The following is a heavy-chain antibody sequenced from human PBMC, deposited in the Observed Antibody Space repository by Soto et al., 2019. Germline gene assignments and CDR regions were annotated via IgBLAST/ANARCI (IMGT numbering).Heavy chain of an antibody. Sequence: SETLSLTCDVSGYSVTSGYYWGWVRQPPGKGLEWIGSFYYGGSTFYNPSLKSRVTIAVDASKHNFSLRLPSVTAADTAVYFCTRVVAGLDYWGQGILVTVSS. CDR1: GYSVTSGYY. J-gene: IGHJ4*02. CDR2: FYYGGST. D-gene: IGHD6-19*01. CDR3: TRVVAGLDY. V-gene: IGHV4-38-2*01.